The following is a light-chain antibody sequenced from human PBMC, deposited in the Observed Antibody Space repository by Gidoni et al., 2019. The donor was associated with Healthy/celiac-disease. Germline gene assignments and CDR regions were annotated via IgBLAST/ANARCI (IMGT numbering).Light chain of an antibody. CDR2: DAS. CDR3: QQRSNWPPPFT. V-gene: IGKV3-11*01. CDR1: QSVSSY. J-gene: IGKJ3*01. Sequence: IVLTQSPATLSLSPWERATLSCRVSQSVSSYLAWSQQKPGQAPRLLIYDASNRATGIQARFSGSGSGTDFTLTISSLEPEDFAVYYCQQRSNWPPPFTFGPXTKVDIK.